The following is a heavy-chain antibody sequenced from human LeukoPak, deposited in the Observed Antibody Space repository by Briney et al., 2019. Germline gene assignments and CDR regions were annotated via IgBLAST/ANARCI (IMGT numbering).Heavy chain of an antibody. Sequence: KPSETLSLTCAVYGGSFSGYYWSWIRQPPGKGLEWIGEINHSGSTNYNPSLKSRLTMSADTSKNQFSLNLRSVTAADTAIYYCARDRVDSSGYYYYYGIDVWGQGTAVTVSS. CDR2: INHSGST. CDR3: ARDRVDSSGYYYYYGIDV. J-gene: IGHJ6*02. CDR1: GGSFSGYY. V-gene: IGHV4-34*01. D-gene: IGHD3-22*01.